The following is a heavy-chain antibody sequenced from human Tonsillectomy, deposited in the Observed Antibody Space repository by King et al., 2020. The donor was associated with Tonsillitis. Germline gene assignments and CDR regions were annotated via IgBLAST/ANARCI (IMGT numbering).Heavy chain of an antibody. CDR1: GFTVSSNY. CDR2: IYSGGST. Sequence: VQLVESGGGLIQPGGSLRLSCAASGFTVSSNYMSWVRQAPGKGLEWVSVIYSGGSTYYADSVKGRFTITRDNSKNMLYLQMNSLRAEDTAVYYCARVLRGNYYDSSGYPAYWGQGTLVTVSS. D-gene: IGHD3-22*01. J-gene: IGHJ4*02. CDR3: ARVLRGNYYDSSGYPAY. V-gene: IGHV3-53*01.